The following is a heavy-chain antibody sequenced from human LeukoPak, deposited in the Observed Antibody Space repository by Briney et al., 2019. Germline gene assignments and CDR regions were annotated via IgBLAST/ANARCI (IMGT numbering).Heavy chain of an antibody. Sequence: MSSETLSLTCTVSGGSIGSYYWSWIRQPPGKGLEWIGYIYYSGSTNYNPSLKSRVTISVDTSKNQFSLKLSSVTAADTAVYYCARTTEGGYTYDYFYYYYMDVWGKGTTVTISS. V-gene: IGHV4-59*01. CDR2: IYYSGST. CDR3: ARTTEGGYTYDYFYYYYMDV. CDR1: GGSIGSYY. J-gene: IGHJ6*03. D-gene: IGHD5-18*01.